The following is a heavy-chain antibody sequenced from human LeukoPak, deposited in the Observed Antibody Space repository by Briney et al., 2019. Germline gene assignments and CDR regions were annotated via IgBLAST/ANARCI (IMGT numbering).Heavy chain of an antibody. D-gene: IGHD2-2*01. J-gene: IGHJ6*02. Sequence: SETLSLTCTVSGGSISSSSYYWGWIRQPPGKGLEWIGSIYYSGSTYYNPSLKSRVTISVDTSKNQFSLKLSSVTAADMAVYYCARIGYCSSTSCSHYYYYGMDVWGQGTTVTVSS. CDR2: IYYSGST. CDR1: GGSISSSSYY. CDR3: ARIGYCSSTSCSHYYYYGMDV. V-gene: IGHV4-39*07.